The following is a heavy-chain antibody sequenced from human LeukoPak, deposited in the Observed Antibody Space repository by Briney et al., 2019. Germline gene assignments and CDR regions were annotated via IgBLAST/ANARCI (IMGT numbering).Heavy chain of an antibody. CDR2: IWYDGSNK. V-gene: IGHV3-33*06. CDR3: AKDRRRFLESFDY. J-gene: IGHJ4*02. CDR1: GFTFSSYG. D-gene: IGHD3-3*01. Sequence: GGSLRLSCAASGFTFSSYGMHWVRQAPGKGLEWVAVIWYDGSNKYYADSVKGRFTISRDNSKNTLYLQMNSLRAEGTAVYYCAKDRRRFLESFDYWGQGTLVTVSS.